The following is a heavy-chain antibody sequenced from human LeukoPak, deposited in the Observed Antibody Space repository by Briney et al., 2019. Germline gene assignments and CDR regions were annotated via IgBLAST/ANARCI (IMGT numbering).Heavy chain of an antibody. J-gene: IGHJ3*02. CDR3: ARDADTAVPDAFDI. CDR2: ISFSGSAI. Sequence: PGGSLRLSCAASGFTFSSYEMNWVRQAPGKGLEWVSYISFSGSAIYYADSVKGRFTISRDNAKNSLYLQMNSLRAEDTAVYYCARDADTAVPDAFDIWGQGTKVTVSS. CDR1: GFTFSSYE. V-gene: IGHV3-48*03. D-gene: IGHD5-18*01.